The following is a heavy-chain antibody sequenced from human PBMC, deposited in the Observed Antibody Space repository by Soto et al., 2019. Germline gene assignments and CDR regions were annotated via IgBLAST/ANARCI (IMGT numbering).Heavy chain of an antibody. V-gene: IGHV1-18*04. CDR3: ARLGSDYYYYGMDV. D-gene: IGHD1-26*01. CDR1: GYTFTSYG. CDR2: ISAYNGNT. Sequence: ASVNVSCKASGYTFTSYGISWVRQAPGQGLEWMGWISAYNGNTNYAQKLQGRVTMTTDTSTSTAYMELRSLRSDDTAVYYCARLGSDYYYYGMDVWGQGTTVTVSS. J-gene: IGHJ6*02.